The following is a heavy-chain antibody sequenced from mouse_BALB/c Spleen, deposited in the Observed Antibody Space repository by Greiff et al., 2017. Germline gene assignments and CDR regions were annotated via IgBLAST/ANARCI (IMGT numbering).Heavy chain of an antibody. CDR2: ISSGGST. V-gene: IGHV5-6-5*01. J-gene: IGHJ2*01. Sequence: EVKLMESGGGLVKPGGSLKLSCAASGFTFSSYAMSWVRQTPEKRLEWVASISSGGSTYYPASVKGRFTISRDNARNILYLQMSSLRSEDTAMYYCARGDPDYWGQGTTLTVSS. CDR3: ARGDPDY. CDR1: GFTFSSYA.